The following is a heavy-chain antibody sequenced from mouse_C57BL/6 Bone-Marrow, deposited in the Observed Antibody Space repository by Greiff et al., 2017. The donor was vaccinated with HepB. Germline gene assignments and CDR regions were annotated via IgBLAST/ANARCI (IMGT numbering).Heavy chain of an antibody. V-gene: IGHV1-15*01. D-gene: IGHD1-1*02. Sequence: VKLQESGAELVRPGASVTLSCKASGYTFTDYEMHWVKQTPVHGLEWIGAIDPETGGTAYNQKFKDKAILTADKSSNTAYMELRSLTSEDSAVYYWTRQYGAEFAYWGQGTLVTVSA. J-gene: IGHJ3*01. CDR1: GYTFTDYE. CDR2: IDPETGGT. CDR3: TRQYGAEFAY.